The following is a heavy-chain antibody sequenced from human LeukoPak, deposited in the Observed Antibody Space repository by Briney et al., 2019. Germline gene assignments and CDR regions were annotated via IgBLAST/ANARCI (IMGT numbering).Heavy chain of an antibody. Sequence: ASVEVSCKASGYTFTGYYMHWVRQAPGQGLEWMGWINPNSGGTNYAQKFQGRVTMTRDTSISTAYMELSRLRSDDTAVYYCARDLWFGEDYYYGMDVWGQGTTVTVSS. V-gene: IGHV1-2*02. D-gene: IGHD3-10*01. J-gene: IGHJ6*02. CDR1: GYTFTGYY. CDR3: ARDLWFGEDYYYGMDV. CDR2: INPNSGGT.